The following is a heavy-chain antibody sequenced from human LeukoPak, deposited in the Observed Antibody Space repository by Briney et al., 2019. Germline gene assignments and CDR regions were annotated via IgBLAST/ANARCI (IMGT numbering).Heavy chain of an antibody. J-gene: IGHJ4*02. CDR3: AKDLGRYSSSWLDY. Sequence: GGSLRLSCAASGLTFSSYAMSWVRQAPGKGLEWVSAISSSGGSTYYADSVKGRFTISRDNSKNTLYLQMNSLRAEDTAVYYCAKDLGRYSSSWLDYWGQGTLVTVSS. CDR2: ISSSGGST. D-gene: IGHD6-13*01. CDR1: GLTFSSYA. V-gene: IGHV3-23*01.